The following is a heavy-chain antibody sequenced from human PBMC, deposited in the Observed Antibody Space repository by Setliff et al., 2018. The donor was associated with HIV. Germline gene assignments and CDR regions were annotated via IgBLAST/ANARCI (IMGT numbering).Heavy chain of an antibody. CDR2: IYHSGGT. V-gene: IGHV4-39*07. CDR1: GGSISSNSYY. J-gene: IGHJ6*02. D-gene: IGHD2-15*01. CDR3: AREQYHFVVDYYYYYGMDV. Sequence: SETLSLTCTVSGGSISSNSYYWGWIRQPPGKGLEWIGSIYHSGGTYYNPSLKSRVTISVDTSKNQFSLKLTSVTAADTAVYYCAREQYHFVVDYYYYYGMDVWGQGNTVTVSS.